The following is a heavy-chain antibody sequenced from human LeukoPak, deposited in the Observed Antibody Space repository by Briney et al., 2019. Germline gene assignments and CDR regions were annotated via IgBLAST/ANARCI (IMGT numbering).Heavy chain of an antibody. CDR2: ISPYNINT. CDR1: GYTFTSYG. Sequence: ASVKVSCKASGYTFTSYGISWVRQAPGQGLEWMGWISPYNINTNYAQKLQGRVTMTTDTSTSTAYMELRSLRSDDTAVYYCTRDLPYSSSWESIDYWGQGTLVTVSS. CDR3: TRDLPYSSSWESIDY. J-gene: IGHJ4*02. V-gene: IGHV1-18*01. D-gene: IGHD6-13*01.